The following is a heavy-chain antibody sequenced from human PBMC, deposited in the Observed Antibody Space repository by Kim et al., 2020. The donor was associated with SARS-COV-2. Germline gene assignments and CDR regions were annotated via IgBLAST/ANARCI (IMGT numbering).Heavy chain of an antibody. V-gene: IGHV3-15*01. CDR1: GFTFSNAW. Sequence: GGSLRLSCAASGFTFSNAWMSWVRQAPGKGLEWVGRIKSKTDAGTTDYAAPVKDRFTISRDDSKNTPYLQMNSLKTEDTAVYYCTTDRVRLRYLDWLWEADPLPHFDPWGQGTLVTVSS. CDR3: TTDRVRLRYLDWLWEADPLPHFDP. J-gene: IGHJ5*02. D-gene: IGHD3-9*01. CDR2: IKSKTDAGTT.